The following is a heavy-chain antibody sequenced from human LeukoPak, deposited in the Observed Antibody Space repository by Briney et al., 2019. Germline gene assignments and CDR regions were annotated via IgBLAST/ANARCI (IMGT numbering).Heavy chain of an antibody. CDR2: IYSGGST. V-gene: IGHV3-53*01. CDR3: ASNHPGSSPYYMDV. Sequence: GGSLRLSCAASGFTASSNYMSWVRQAPGKGLEWVSVIYSGGSTYYADSVKGRVTISRDNSKNTLYLQMNSLRAEDTAVYYCASNHPGSSPYYMDVWGKGTTVTVSS. J-gene: IGHJ6*03. D-gene: IGHD1-26*01. CDR1: GFTASSNY.